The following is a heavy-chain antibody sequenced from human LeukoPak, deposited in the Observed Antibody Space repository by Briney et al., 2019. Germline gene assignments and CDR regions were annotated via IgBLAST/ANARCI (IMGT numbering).Heavy chain of an antibody. CDR3: ARDDGYSSGLYDS. J-gene: IGHJ4*02. CDR1: GYTFSGYY. Sequence: GASVKVSCKASGYTFSGYYMHWVRQAPGQGLEWMGWINPNSGGTNYAQKFQGRVTMTRDTSISTAYMELSRPRSDDTAVYYCARDDGYSSGLYDSWGQGTLVTASS. D-gene: IGHD6-19*01. V-gene: IGHV1-2*02. CDR2: INPNSGGT.